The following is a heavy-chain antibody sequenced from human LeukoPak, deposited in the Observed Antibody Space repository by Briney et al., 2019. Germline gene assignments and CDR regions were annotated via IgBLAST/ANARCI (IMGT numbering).Heavy chain of an antibody. CDR3: ARDLYDSSGYLVDY. D-gene: IGHD3-22*01. Sequence: GGSLRLSCAASGFTFSSYAMHWVRQPPGKGLEWVSSIFPSGGEIHYADSVRGRFTISRDNSKSTLSLQMNSLRAEDTAVYYCARDLYDSSGYLVDYWGQGTLVTVSS. CDR2: IFPSGGEI. J-gene: IGHJ4*02. V-gene: IGHV3-30-3*01. CDR1: GFTFSSYA.